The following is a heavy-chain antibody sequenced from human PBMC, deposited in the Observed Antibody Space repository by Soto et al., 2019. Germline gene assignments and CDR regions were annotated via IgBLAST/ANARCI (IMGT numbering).Heavy chain of an antibody. D-gene: IGHD4-4*01. CDR2: ISGSGGST. J-gene: IGHJ1*01. V-gene: IGHV3-23*01. Sequence: GGSLRLSCAASGFTFSSYAMSWVRQAPGKGLEWVSAISGSGGSTYYADSVKGRFTISRDNSKNTLYLQMNSLRAEDKAVYYCAKSANDDYRQHRFQHWGQGTLVTVSS. CDR1: GFTFSSYA. CDR3: AKSANDDYRQHRFQH.